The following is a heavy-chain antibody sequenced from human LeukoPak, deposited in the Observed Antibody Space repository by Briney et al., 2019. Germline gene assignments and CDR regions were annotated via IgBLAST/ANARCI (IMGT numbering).Heavy chain of an antibody. D-gene: IGHD2-8*02. CDR2: ISSSSSYI. CDR1: GFTFSSYS. Sequence: GGSLRLSCAASGFTFSSYSMNWVRQAPGNGLEWVSSISSSSSYIYYADSVKGRFTISRDNAKNSLYLQMNSLRAEDTAVYYCASTGGGASFVYWGQGTLVTVSS. CDR3: ASTGGGASFVY. J-gene: IGHJ4*02. V-gene: IGHV3-21*01.